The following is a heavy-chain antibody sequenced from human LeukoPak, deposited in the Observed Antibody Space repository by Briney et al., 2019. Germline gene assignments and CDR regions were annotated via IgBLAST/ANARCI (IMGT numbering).Heavy chain of an antibody. CDR3: ARDFGFSPSSGYSFDY. V-gene: IGHV3-33*01. D-gene: IGHD3-22*01. Sequence: GGSLRLSCAASGFTFSRYGMHWVRQAPGKGLEWVAVIWYDGSNRQYADSVKGRFTISRDNSKNTLYLQMNSLRAEDTAVYYCARDFGFSPSSGYSFDYWGQGTLVTVSS. J-gene: IGHJ4*02. CDR2: IWYDGSNR. CDR1: GFTFSRYG.